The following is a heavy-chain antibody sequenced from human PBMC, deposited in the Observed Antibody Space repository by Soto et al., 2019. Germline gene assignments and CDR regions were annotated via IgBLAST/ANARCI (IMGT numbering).Heavy chain of an antibody. CDR1: GGTFNNYP. J-gene: IGHJ6*02. V-gene: IGHV1-69*13. Sequence: ASVKVSCKASGGTFNNYPITWVRQAPGEGLEWMGGSIPIFGTANYAQKFQGRVTISVDESTSTAYMELSSLRSEDTAVYYCARGRGYSGDDHYYYFDMDVWGQGTTVTVSS. CDR3: ARGRGYSGDDHYYYFDMDV. CDR2: SIPIFGTA. D-gene: IGHD5-12*01.